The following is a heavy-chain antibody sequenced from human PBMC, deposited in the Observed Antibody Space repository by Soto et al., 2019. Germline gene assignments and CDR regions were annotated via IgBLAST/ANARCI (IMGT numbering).Heavy chain of an antibody. CDR2: INHSGST. CDR3: ARGPYYYDSSGYYRTNWFDP. Sequence: QVQLQQWGAGLLKPSETLSLTCAVYGGSFSGYYWSWIRQPPGKGLEWIGEINHSGSTNYNPSLKSRVTISVDTSKNQFSLKLSSVTAADTAVYYCARGPYYYDSSGYYRTNWFDPWGQGTLVTVSS. D-gene: IGHD3-22*01. V-gene: IGHV4-34*01. J-gene: IGHJ5*02. CDR1: GGSFSGYY.